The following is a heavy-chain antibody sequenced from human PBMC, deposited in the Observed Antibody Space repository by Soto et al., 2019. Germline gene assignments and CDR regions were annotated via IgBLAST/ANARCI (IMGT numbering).Heavy chain of an antibody. CDR2: IGTIGDT. D-gene: IGHD6-13*01. V-gene: IGHV3-13*01. CDR3: AKRARSNWSFED. Sequence: PGGSLRLSCAASGFTFRNFDFHWVRQPSGRGLEWVATIGTIGDTYYADSVKGRFTISRDNAKNSLYLQMNSLRTEDSALYYCAKRARSNWSFEDWGQGTLVTVSS. J-gene: IGHJ4*02. CDR1: GFTFRNFD.